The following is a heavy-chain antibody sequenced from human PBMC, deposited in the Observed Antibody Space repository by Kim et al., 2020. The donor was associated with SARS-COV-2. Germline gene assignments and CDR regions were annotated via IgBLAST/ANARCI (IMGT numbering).Heavy chain of an antibody. CDR1: GFTFGDYY. J-gene: IGHJ4*02. Sequence: GGSLRLSCEASGFTFGDYYMNWIRQAPGKGLEWVSKISTTGSSTSYADFVKGRFIISRDNTKSSLYLQMNKLRVEDTAVFYCARASFCTSGGCYFDSWGQGALVTVSS. D-gene: IGHD2-8*01. CDR2: ISTTGSST. CDR3: ARASFCTSGGCYFDS. V-gene: IGHV3-11*01.